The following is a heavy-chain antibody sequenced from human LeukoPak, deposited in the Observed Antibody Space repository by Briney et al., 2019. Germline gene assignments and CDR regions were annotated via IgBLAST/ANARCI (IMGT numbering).Heavy chain of an antibody. Sequence: PGGSLRLSCAASGFTVSSNYMSWVRQAPGKGLEWVSVVYSGGSTYYADSVKGRFTITRDNSKNTLYLQMNSLRPEDTAVYYCAKVRSYQLPIDYWGQGTLVTVSS. J-gene: IGHJ4*02. V-gene: IGHV3-53*05. CDR1: GFTVSSNY. CDR3: AKVRSYQLPIDY. D-gene: IGHD2-2*01. CDR2: VYSGGST.